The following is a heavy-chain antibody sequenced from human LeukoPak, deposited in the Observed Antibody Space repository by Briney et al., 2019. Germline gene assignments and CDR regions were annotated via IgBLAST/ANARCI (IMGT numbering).Heavy chain of an antibody. CDR3: ARDYQPTYYDFWSGYYIPRGAGGMDV. Sequence: PGGSLRLSCAASGFTFSSYGMHWVRQAPGKGLEWVAVIWYDGSNKYYADSVKGRFTISRDNSKNTLYLQMNSLRAEDTAVYYCARDYQPTYYDFWSGYYIPRGAGGMDVWGQGTTVTVFS. D-gene: IGHD3-3*01. CDR2: IWYDGSNK. CDR1: GFTFSSYG. V-gene: IGHV3-33*01. J-gene: IGHJ6*02.